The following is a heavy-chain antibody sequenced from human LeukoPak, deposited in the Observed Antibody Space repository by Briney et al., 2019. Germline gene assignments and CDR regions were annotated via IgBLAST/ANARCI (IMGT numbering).Heavy chain of an antibody. CDR2: INHSGST. CDR1: GGSFSGYY. J-gene: IGHJ6*03. Sequence: SETLSLTCAVYGGSFSGYYWSWIRQPPGKGLEWIGEINHSGSTNYDPSLKSRVTISVDTSKNQFSLKLSSVTAADTAVYYCARGFEVPAAISYYYMDVWGKGTTVTVSS. CDR3: ARGFEVPAAISYYYMDV. D-gene: IGHD2-2*01. V-gene: IGHV4-34*01.